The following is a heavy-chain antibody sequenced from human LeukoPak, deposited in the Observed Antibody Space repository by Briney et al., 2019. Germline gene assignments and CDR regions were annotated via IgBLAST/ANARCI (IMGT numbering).Heavy chain of an antibody. J-gene: IGHJ4*02. CDR1: GYTLTTYD. D-gene: IGHD3-3*01. Sequence: ASVKVSCKASGYTLTTYDIIWVRQATGQGLEWMGWMNPGTGDTGYAQKFQDRVTMTRNTSLNTAYMELNSLRYEVTAAYYCARGKALQFLDWLPQLYYWGQGTVVTVSS. CDR2: MNPGTGDT. CDR3: ARGKALQFLDWLPQLYY. V-gene: IGHV1-8*02.